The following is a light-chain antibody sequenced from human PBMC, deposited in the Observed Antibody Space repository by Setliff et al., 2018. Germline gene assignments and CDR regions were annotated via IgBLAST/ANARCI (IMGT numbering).Light chain of an antibody. V-gene: IGLV2-14*01. CDR1: SSDIGVYNY. CDR2: EVS. CDR3: SSCTSISTYV. J-gene: IGLJ1*01. Sequence: QSALAQAASVSGSPGQSITISCTGTSSDIGVYNYVSWYQQHPGKAPKLMIYEVSNRPSGVSNRFSGSKSGNTASLTISGLQAEDEADYYCSSCTSISTYVFGTGTKVTVL.